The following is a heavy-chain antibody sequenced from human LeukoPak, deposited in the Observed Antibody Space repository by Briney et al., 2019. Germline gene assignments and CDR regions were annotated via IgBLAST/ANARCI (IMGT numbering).Heavy chain of an antibody. V-gene: IGHV3-74*01. J-gene: IGHJ4*02. CDR2: INSDGSSA. Sequence: GGSLRLSCAASGFTFSNYWMHWARQAPGKGLVWVSRINSDGSSAVYADSVKGRFTISRDNAKNTLYLQMNSLRAEDTAVYYCARVLTSGYSYGSPFDYWGQGTLVTVSS. D-gene: IGHD5-18*01. CDR3: ARVLTSGYSYGSPFDY. CDR1: GFTFSNYW.